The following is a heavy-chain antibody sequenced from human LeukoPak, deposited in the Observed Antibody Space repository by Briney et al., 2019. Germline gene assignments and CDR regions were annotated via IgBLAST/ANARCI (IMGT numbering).Heavy chain of an antibody. V-gene: IGHV4-34*01. J-gene: IGHJ4*02. CDR3: ARGVNY. CDR1: GGSFSGYY. Sequence: PSETLSLTCAVYGGSFSGYYWSWIRQPPGEGLEWIGEINHSGSTNYNPSLKSRVTILVDTSKNQFSLKLSSVTAADTAVYYCARGVNYWGQGTLVTVSS. CDR2: INHSGST.